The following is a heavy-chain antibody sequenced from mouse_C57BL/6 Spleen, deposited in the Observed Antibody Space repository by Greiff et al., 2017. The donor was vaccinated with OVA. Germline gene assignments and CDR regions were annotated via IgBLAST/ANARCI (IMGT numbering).Heavy chain of an antibody. D-gene: IGHD3-1*01. Sequence: SCKASGYTFTSYWMHWVKQRPGQGLEWIGEIDPSDSYTNYNQKFKGKSTLTVDKSSSTAYMQLSSLTSEDSAVYYCARGPTGHYYAMDYWGQGTSVTVSS. CDR1: GYTFTSYW. CDR2: IDPSDSYT. CDR3: ARGPTGHYYAMDY. J-gene: IGHJ4*01. V-gene: IGHV1-69*01.